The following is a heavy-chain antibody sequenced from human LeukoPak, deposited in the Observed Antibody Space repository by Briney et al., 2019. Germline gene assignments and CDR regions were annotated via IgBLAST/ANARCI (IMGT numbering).Heavy chain of an antibody. J-gene: IGHJ6*02. V-gene: IGHV3-7*03. Sequence: GGSLRLSCAASGFTLSNHWMTWVRQVPGRGPEWVANVNRDGSETYYLDSVKGRFTISKDDAKNSLYLQMNSLRAEDTALYHCARNNGMDVWGQGTTVIVSS. CDR2: VNRDGSET. CDR1: GFTLSNHW. CDR3: ARNNGMDV.